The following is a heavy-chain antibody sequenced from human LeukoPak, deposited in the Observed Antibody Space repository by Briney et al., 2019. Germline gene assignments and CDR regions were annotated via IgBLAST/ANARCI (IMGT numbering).Heavy chain of an antibody. J-gene: IGHJ6*02. V-gene: IGHV3-7*03. Sequence: GGSLRLSCAASGFTLSNHWMTWVRQVPGRGPEWVANVNRDGSETYYLDSVKGRFTISKDDAKNSLYLQMNSLRAEDTALYHCARNNGMDVWGQGTTVIVSS. CDR2: VNRDGSET. CDR1: GFTLSNHW. CDR3: ARNNGMDV.